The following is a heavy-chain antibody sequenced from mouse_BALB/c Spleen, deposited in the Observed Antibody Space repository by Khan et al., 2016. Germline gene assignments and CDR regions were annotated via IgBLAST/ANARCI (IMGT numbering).Heavy chain of an antibody. J-gene: IGHJ4*01. CDR3: ARGGLDY. CDR2: TFPGSGST. CDR1: GYIFSSFW. V-gene: IGHV1-9*01. Sequence: QVQLQQPGAEVMKPGASVKISCKATGYIFSSFWIEWVKQRPGHGIEWIGETFPGSGSTNYNEKFKGKATVTADTPYNTAYMQLSRLTPEDSSFYCCARGGLDYWGQGTSVTVSS.